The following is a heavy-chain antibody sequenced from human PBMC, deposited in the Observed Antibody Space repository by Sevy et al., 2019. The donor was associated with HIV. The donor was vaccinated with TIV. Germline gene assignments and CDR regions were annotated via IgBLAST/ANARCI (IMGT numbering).Heavy chain of an antibody. J-gene: IGHJ3*02. D-gene: IGHD6-13*01. CDR3: ARERRAATGYSFDI. Sequence: ASAKVSCKASGYTFTGYYMHWVRQAPGQGLEWMGWINPNSGDTKYAQKFQGRVTMTRDTSINTAYMELRRLTSDDTAVYSCARERRAATGYSFDIWGQGTMVTVSS. CDR2: INPNSGDT. V-gene: IGHV1-2*02. CDR1: GYTFTGYY.